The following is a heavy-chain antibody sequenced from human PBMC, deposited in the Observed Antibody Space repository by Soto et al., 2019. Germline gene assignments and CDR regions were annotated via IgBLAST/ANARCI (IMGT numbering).Heavy chain of an antibody. D-gene: IGHD3-3*01. V-gene: IGHV3-33*01. CDR2: IWSDGSIK. CDR1: GFIFSDFG. J-gene: IGHJ4*02. Sequence: GGSLRLSCAASGFIFSDFGMHWVRQAPGKGLEWVAVIWSDGSIKYYADSVRGRFSISRDNDNDTLYLRMDSLRADDTAVYYCARGNIKTFGVLITIPFDYWGQGTLVTVSS. CDR3: ARGNIKTFGVLITIPFDY.